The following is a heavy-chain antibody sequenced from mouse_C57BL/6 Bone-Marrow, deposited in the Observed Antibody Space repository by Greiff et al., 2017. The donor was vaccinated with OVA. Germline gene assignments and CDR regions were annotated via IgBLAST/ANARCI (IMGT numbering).Heavy chain of an antibody. J-gene: IGHJ2*01. CDR3: ARRSKEDYFDY. V-gene: IGHV5-6*01. D-gene: IGHD2-5*01. Sequence: EVQVVESGGDLVKPGGSLKLSCAASGFTFSSYGMSWVRQTPDKRLEWVATISSGGSYTYYPDSVKGRFTISRDNAKNTLDLQMSSLKSEDTAMYYCARRSKEDYFDYWGQGTPLTVSS. CDR2: ISSGGSYT. CDR1: GFTFSSYG.